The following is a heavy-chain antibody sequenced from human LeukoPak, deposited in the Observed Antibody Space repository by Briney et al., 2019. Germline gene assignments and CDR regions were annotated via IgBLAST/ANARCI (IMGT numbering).Heavy chain of an antibody. CDR1: GFTFSTYA. D-gene: IGHD3-22*01. J-gene: IGHJ4*02. CDR3: AKGSPTSSGYSRVEY. Sequence: GGSLRLSCAASGFTFSTYAMTWVRQAPGKGLEWVASLSGSGVTIFYADSVKGRFTISRDNFKNTVYLQMNSLRDEDTAVYYCAKGSPTSSGYSRVEYWGQGTLVTVSS. CDR2: LSGSGVTI. V-gene: IGHV3-23*01.